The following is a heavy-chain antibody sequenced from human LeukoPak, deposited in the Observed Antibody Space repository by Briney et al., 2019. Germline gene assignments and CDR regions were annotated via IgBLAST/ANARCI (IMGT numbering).Heavy chain of an antibody. Sequence: GASVKVSCKASGYTFTSYDINWVRQATGQGLEWMGWMNPNSGNTGYAQKFQGRVTMTRNTSISTAYMELSSLRSEDTAVYYCARDAGGFRLGELYHYYYYGMDVWGQGTPVTVSS. D-gene: IGHD3-16*01. CDR3: ARDAGGFRLGELYHYYYYGMDV. V-gene: IGHV1-8*01. CDR2: MNPNSGNT. CDR1: GYTFTSYD. J-gene: IGHJ6*02.